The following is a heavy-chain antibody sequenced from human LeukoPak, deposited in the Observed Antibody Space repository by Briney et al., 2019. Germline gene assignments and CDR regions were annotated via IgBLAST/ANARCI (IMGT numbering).Heavy chain of an antibody. CDR1: GFSVSDYS. CDR3: TRERRGSYYALES. D-gene: IGHD3-16*01. CDR2: VMSGRGST. Sequence: PGGSLRLSYAASGFSVSDYSISWLRQSPGKGPEWISYVMSGRGSTNYADSVKGRFTISRDNAKNSVALQLDGLRADDTAVYFCTRERRGSYYALESWGQGTLVTVSS. J-gene: IGHJ4*02. V-gene: IGHV3-11*05.